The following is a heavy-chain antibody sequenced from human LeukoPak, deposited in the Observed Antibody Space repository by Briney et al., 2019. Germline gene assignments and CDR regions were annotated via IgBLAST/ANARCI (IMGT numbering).Heavy chain of an antibody. CDR1: GGTFSSYA. Sequence: SVKVSCKASGGTFSSYAISWVRQAPGQGLEWMGRIIPIFGTANYAQKFQGGVTITTDESTSTAYMELSSLRSEDTAVYYCATTPGDIVAPQAAAGPDYWGQGTLVTVSS. V-gene: IGHV1-69*05. CDR2: IIPIFGTA. J-gene: IGHJ4*02. CDR3: ATTPGDIVAPQAAAGPDY. D-gene: IGHD5-12*01.